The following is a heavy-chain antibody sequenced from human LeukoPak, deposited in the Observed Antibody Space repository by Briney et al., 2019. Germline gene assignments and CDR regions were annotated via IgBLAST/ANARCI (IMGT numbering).Heavy chain of an antibody. D-gene: IGHD3-16*01. J-gene: IGHJ3*01. V-gene: IGHV3-11*01. CDR1: GFPFSDYS. CDR2: ITNSGTTT. Sequence: GGSLRLSCAASGFPFSDYSMSWLRQAPGKGLEWVSYITNSGTTTYYADSEKGRFTISRDNARNSLYLRMNSLRVEDTAVYFCAGDQGGPNDAFGFWGQGTMVTVSS. CDR3: AGDQGGPNDAFGF.